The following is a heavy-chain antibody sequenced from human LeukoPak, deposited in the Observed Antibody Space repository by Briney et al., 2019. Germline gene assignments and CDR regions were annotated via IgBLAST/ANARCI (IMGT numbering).Heavy chain of an antibody. D-gene: IGHD2-2*01. J-gene: IGHJ4*02. CDR3: AKGIIVVVPAAIDY. CDR2: ISGSGGST. V-gene: IGHV3-23*01. CDR1: GFTFSSYG. Sequence: GGSLRLSCAASGFTFSSYGMSWVRQAPGKGLEWVSAISGSGGSTSYADSVKGRFTISRDNSKNTLYLQMNSLRAEDTAVYYCAKGIIVVVPAAIDYWGQGTLVTVSS.